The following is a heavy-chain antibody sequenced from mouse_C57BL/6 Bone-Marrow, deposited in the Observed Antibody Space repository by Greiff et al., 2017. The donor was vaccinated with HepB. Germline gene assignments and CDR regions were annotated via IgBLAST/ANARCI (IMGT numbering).Heavy chain of an antibody. Sequence: QVQLQQSGPELVKPGASVKISCKASGYAFSSSWMNWVKQRPGKGLEWIGRIYPGDGDTNYNGKFKGKATLTADKSSSTAYMQRSSLTSEDSAVYFCASGEGFAYWGQGTLVTVSA. CDR3: ASGEGFAY. CDR2: IYPGDGDT. CDR1: GYAFSSSW. V-gene: IGHV1-82*01. J-gene: IGHJ3*01.